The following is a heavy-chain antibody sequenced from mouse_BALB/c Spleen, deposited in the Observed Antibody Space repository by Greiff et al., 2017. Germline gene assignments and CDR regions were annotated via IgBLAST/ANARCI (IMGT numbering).Heavy chain of an antibody. CDR2: IVPANGNT. CDR1: GFNIKDTY. CDR3: ERRGDVISRDAVDY. V-gene: IGHV14-3*02. Sequence: VQLQQSGAELVKPGASVKLSCTASGFNIKDTYMHWVKQRPEQGLEWIGRIVPANGNTKYDPKFQGKATITADTSTNTAYLQLSSLTSEDTAVYNCERRGDVISRDAVDYWGQGTTLTVSS. J-gene: IGHJ2*01. D-gene: IGHD1-1*01.